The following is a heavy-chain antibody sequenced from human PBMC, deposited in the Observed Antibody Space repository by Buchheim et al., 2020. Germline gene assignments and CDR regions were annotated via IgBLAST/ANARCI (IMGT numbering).Heavy chain of an antibody. CDR1: GFTFSSYW. V-gene: IGHV3-7*01. CDR3: ARDSRMAARPSYYYYGMDV. CDR2: IKQDGSEQ. Sequence: EVQLVESGGGLVQPGGSLRLSCAASGFTFSSYWMSWVRQAPGKGLEWVANIKQDGSEQYYVDSVKGRFTISRDNAKNSLYLQMNSLRAGGTAVYYCARDSRMAARPSYYYYGMDVWGQGTT. D-gene: IGHD6-6*01. J-gene: IGHJ6*01.